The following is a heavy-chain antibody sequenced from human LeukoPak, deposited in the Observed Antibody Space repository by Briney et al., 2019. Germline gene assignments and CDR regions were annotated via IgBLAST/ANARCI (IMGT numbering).Heavy chain of an antibody. CDR1: GFTLSDYW. J-gene: IGHJ4*02. V-gene: IGHV3-7*01. CDR2: INLHGSVK. D-gene: IGHD4-11*01. CDR3: AAWGLYSY. Sequence: GWSLRLSCAASGFTLSDYWMNCVRQAPGKGLEWVANINLHGSVKLHVDSVEGRFTISRDNAKNSLFLQMTSLKVEDTAVYYCAAWGLYSYWGQGTLVTVSS.